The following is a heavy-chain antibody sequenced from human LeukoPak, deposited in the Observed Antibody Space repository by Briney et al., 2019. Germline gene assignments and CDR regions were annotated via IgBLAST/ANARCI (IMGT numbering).Heavy chain of an antibody. CDR1: GFTVSSNY. V-gene: IGHV3-23*01. CDR2: ISGSGGST. Sequence: GGSLRLSCAASGFTVSSNYMSWVRQAPGKGLEWVSAISGSGGSTYYADSVKGRFTISRDNSKNTLYLQMNSLRAEDTAVYYCAKGRSSSWYRVGYDYWGQGTLVTVSS. J-gene: IGHJ4*02. D-gene: IGHD6-13*01. CDR3: AKGRSSSWYRVGYDY.